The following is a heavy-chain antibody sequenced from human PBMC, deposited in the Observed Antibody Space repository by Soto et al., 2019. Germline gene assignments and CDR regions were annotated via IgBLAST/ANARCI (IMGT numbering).Heavy chain of an antibody. V-gene: IGHV3-23*04. CDR2: ISGSGGGT. J-gene: IGHJ3*01. D-gene: IGHD4-17*01. CDR1: KFTFSAYA. Sequence: EVQVVESGGGLVQPGGSLRLSCATSKFTFSAYAMTWVRQAPGEGLEWVSSISGSGGGTSYADSVKGRFSISRDNSKNTLYLRMNSLRVEDTAVYYGTRDPNGDHIGAFDFWGQGIVVTVSS. CDR3: TRDPNGDHIGAFDF.